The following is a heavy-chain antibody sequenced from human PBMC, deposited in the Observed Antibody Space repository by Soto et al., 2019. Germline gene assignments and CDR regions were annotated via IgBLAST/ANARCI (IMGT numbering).Heavy chain of an antibody. CDR2: IYYSGST. D-gene: IGHD3-16*01. J-gene: IGHJ4*02. Sequence: QVQLQESGPGLVKPSQTLSLTCTVSGGSISSGDYYWSWIRQPPGKGLEWIGYIYYSGSTYYNPFPQSRVNISVDTAKNQFSPKLRFVTVAGTAVDYCARDSEGGGDGALGYLGQGTLVTVSS. CDR1: GGSISSGDYY. V-gene: IGHV4-30-4*01. CDR3: ARDSEGGGDGALGY.